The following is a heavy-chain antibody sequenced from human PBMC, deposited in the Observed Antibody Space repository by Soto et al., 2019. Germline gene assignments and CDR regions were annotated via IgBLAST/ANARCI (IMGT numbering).Heavy chain of an antibody. J-gene: IGHJ4*02. Sequence: QVQLVQSGAAVRKPGASVKVSCKTSGYTFTDYDINWVRQAPGQGLEWVGRMNPNSGRTDYAQKLEGRVTLTRDISISTAYMELSSLGYDDTAVYFCSTWGRNGWYTGFFWGQGTLVTVSS. V-gene: IGHV1-8*02. CDR2: MNPNSGRT. D-gene: IGHD6-19*01. CDR1: GYTFTDYD. CDR3: STWGRNGWYTGFF.